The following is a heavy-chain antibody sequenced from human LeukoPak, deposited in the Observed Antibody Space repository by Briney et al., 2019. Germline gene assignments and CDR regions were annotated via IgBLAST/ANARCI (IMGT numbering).Heavy chain of an antibody. CDR2: FDPEDGET. CDR1: GYTLTELS. CDR3: ATPGTYGSGSYPEGFDY. D-gene: IGHD3-10*01. J-gene: IGHJ4*02. Sequence: GSVKVSCKVSGYTLTELSMHWVRQAPGKGLEWMGGFDPEDGETIYAQKFQGRVTMTEDTSTDTAYMELSSLRSEDTAVYYCATPGTYGSGSYPEGFDYWGQETLVTVSS. V-gene: IGHV1-24*01.